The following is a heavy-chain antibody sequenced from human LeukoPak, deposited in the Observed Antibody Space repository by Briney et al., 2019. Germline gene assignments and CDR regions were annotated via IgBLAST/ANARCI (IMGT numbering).Heavy chain of an antibody. J-gene: IGHJ6*02. V-gene: IGHV4-34*09. D-gene: IGHD3-3*01. Sequence: SETLSLTCAVYGGSFSGYYWSWIRQPPGKGLEWIGEINHSGSTNYNPSLKSRVTISVDTSKNQFSLKLSSVTAADTAVYYCARVSQNYDFWSGYYKAPNYYYYGMDVWGQGTTVTVSS. CDR1: GGSFSGYY. CDR3: ARVSQNYDFWSGYYKAPNYYYYGMDV. CDR2: INHSGST.